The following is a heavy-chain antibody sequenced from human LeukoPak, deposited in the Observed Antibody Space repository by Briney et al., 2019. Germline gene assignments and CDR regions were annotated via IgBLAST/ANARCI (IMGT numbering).Heavy chain of an antibody. J-gene: IGHJ3*02. CDR3: ARDRYSGSHNAFDI. D-gene: IGHD1-26*01. CDR2: IWYDGSNK. V-gene: IGHV3-33*01. CDR1: GFTFSSYG. Sequence: GGSLRLSCAASGFTFSSYGMHWVRQAPGKGLEWVAVIWYDGSNKYYADSVKGRFTISRDNSKNTLYLQMNSLRAEDTAVYYCARDRYSGSHNAFDIWGQGTMVTVSS.